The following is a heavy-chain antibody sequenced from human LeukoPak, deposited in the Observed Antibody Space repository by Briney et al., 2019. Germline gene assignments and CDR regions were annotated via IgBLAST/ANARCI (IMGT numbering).Heavy chain of an antibody. CDR2: INSDGSWT. D-gene: IGHD1-26*01. CDR3: STGGAPAHYAMDV. J-gene: IGHJ6*02. CDR1: GNYW. V-gene: IGHV3-74*01. Sequence: GGSLRLSCAASGNYWMHWVRQVPGKGLVWVSHINSDGSWTSYADSVKGRFTISKDNAKNTVYLQMNSLRAEDTAVYYCSTGGAPAHYAMDVWGQGTTVTVSS.